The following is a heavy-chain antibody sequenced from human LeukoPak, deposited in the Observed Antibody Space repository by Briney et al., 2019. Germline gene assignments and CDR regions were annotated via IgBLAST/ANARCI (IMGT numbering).Heavy chain of an antibody. D-gene: IGHD1-26*01. J-gene: IGHJ4*02. CDR1: GGSISSSSYY. CDR3: ARDEGHSGSYVVDY. V-gene: IGHV4-39*07. CDR2: IYYSGST. Sequence: SETLSLTCTVSGGSISSSSYYWGWIRQPPGKGLEWIGSIYYSGSTYYNPSLKSRVTISVDTSKNQFSLKLSSVTAADTAVYYCARDEGHSGSYVVDYWGQGTLVTVSS.